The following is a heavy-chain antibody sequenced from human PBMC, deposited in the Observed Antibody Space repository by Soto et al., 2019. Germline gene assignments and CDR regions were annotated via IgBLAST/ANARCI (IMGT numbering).Heavy chain of an antibody. CDR3: ARRDWSGSTSHFYFDY. CDR2: IYHSGST. V-gene: IGHV4-4*02. Sequence: SETLSLTCAASGGSIISSNWWNWVRQPPGKGLEWIGEIYHSGSTYYKPSLKSRVAMSVDTSKNQFSLKLTSATAADTAVYYCARRDWSGSTSHFYFDYWGQGVRVTVSS. D-gene: IGHD3-9*01. CDR1: GGSIISSNW. J-gene: IGHJ4*02.